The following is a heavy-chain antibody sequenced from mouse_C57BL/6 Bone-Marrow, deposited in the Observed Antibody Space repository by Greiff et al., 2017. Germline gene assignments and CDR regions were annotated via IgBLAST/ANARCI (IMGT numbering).Heavy chain of an antibody. D-gene: IGHD1-1*01. V-gene: IGHV1-39*01. CDR3: ARSPSITSVVAYYFDY. Sequence: VQLKESGPELVKPGASVKISCKASGYSFTDYNMNWVKQSHGKSLEWIGVINPNYGTTSYNQKFKGKATLTVDQSSSTAYMQLNSLTSEDSAVYYCARSPSITSVVAYYFDYWGQGTTLTVSS. CDR2: INPNYGTT. J-gene: IGHJ2*01. CDR1: GYSFTDYN.